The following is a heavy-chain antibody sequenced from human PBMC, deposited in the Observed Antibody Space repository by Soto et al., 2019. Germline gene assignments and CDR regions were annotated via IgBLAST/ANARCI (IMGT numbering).Heavy chain of an antibody. D-gene: IGHD2-21*02. CDR1: GFTFSRYA. J-gene: IGHJ4*02. V-gene: IGHV3-30-3*01. CDR2: ISYDGSNK. CDR3: ARTTYCGGDCYSGPFDY. Sequence: GGSPRLFCAASGFTFSRYAMHWVRQAPGKGLEGVAVISYDGSNKYYAGSVKGRFTISRDNSKNTLYLQMNSLRAEDTAVYYCARTTYCGGDCYSGPFDYWGQGT.